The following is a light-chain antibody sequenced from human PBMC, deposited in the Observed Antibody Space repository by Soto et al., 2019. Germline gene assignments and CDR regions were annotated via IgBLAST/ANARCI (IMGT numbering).Light chain of an antibody. V-gene: IGKV1-39*01. Sequence: DIQMTQSPSSLSASVGDRVTITCRASQSIDNNLNWYQQKTGTAPKLLIYAASRLQSGVPSRFSGSGSGTHFTLSISRLQPEDFETYYCQQSFSARWTFGQGTKVGI. J-gene: IGKJ1*01. CDR2: AAS. CDR3: QQSFSARWT. CDR1: QSIDNN.